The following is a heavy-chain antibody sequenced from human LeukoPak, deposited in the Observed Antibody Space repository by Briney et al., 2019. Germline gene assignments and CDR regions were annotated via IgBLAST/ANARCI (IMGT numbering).Heavy chain of an antibody. J-gene: IGHJ4*02. V-gene: IGHV1-2*02. CDR3: VTSGLVGPLRYFDWLLSMDV. Sequence: ASVKVSCKASGYTFTSYKTNWVRQATGQGLEWVAWMNPNNGGTNYAQKFQGRVTMTRDTSISTAYMELSRLRSDDTAVYYCVTSGLVGPLRYFDWLLSMDVWGQGTLVTVSS. CDR1: GYTFTSYK. CDR2: MNPNNGGT. D-gene: IGHD3-9*01.